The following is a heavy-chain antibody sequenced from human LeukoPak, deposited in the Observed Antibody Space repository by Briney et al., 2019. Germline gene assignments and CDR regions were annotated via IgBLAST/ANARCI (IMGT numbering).Heavy chain of an antibody. CDR2: RSGSGGST. CDR1: GFTFSRYG. Sequence: GALRLSCAASGFTFSRYGMSWGRQAAGKGVEWGSGRSGSGGSTYYGDSVKGRFTISRDNPQHTLYPRMNSLRAEDTPVYYCAKAVVPVISPDYFDYWGQGTLVTVSS. D-gene: IGHD3-22*01. V-gene: IGHV3-23*02. CDR3: AKAVVPVISPDYFDY. J-gene: IGHJ4*02.